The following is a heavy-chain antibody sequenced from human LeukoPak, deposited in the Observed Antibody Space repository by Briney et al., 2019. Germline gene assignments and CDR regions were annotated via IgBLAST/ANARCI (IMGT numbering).Heavy chain of an antibody. CDR3: ARVASGGDYVYGDAFDI. D-gene: IGHD4-17*01. CDR2: IYSGGST. Sequence: GGSLRLSCAASGFTVSSNYMSWVRQAPGKGLEWVSVIYSGGSTYFADSVKGRFTISRDNSKNTLYLQMNSLRAEDMAVYYCARVASGGDYVYGDAFDIWGQGTMVTVSS. CDR1: GFTVSSNY. V-gene: IGHV3-53*01. J-gene: IGHJ3*02.